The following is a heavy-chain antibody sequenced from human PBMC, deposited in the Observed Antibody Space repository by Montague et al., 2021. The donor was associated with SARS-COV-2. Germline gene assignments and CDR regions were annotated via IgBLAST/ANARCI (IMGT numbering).Heavy chain of an antibody. V-gene: IGHV3-7*01. Sequence: SLRLSCPASGFTFSSYWMSWVRQAPGKGLEWVANIKQDGSEKYYVDSVKGRFTISRDNAKNSLYLQMNSLRAEDTAVYYCARDEIVGWQWLGSTYYGMDVWGQGTTVTVSS. CDR1: GFTFSSYW. D-gene: IGHD6-19*01. J-gene: IGHJ6*02. CDR2: IKQDGSEK. CDR3: ARDEIVGWQWLGSTYYGMDV.